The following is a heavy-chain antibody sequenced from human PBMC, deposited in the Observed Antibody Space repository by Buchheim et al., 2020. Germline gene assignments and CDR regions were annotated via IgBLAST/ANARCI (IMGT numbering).Heavy chain of an antibody. CDR1: GFTFSTYA. Sequence: EVQLLESGGGLVQPGGSLRLSCTTSGFTFSTYAMAWVRQAPGKGLEWVSSVDTRGRNKYYTDSVKGRFTISRDNSKSTVDLQMNSLQDEDTAVYYCVKTSSYSSTWDYYFDNWGQGTL. CDR3: VKTSSYSSTWDYYFDN. V-gene: IGHV3-23*01. J-gene: IGHJ4*02. D-gene: IGHD2-2*01. CDR2: VDTRGRNK.